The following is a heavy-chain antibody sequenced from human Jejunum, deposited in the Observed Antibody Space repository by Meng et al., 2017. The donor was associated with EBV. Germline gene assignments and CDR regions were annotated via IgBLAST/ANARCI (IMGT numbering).Heavy chain of an antibody. D-gene: IGHD3-16*01. V-gene: IGHV3-72*01. CDR1: GVPFSDLY. CDR2: IRNKPRGYTA. Sequence: LVDAGGSLVTPGWSLRLSCAASGVPFSDLYMDLFRQAPGKGLEWLGLIRNKPRGYTAEYAASVKGRFTISRDDSRNSLYLQMNSLKTEDTAVYYCADLGTSPLGPRGQGTLVTVSS. J-gene: IGHJ5*02. CDR3: ADLGTSPLGP.